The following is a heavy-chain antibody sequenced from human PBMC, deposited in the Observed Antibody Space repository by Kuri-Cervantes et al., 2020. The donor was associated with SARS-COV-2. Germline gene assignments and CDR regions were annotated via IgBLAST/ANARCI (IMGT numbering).Heavy chain of an antibody. D-gene: IGHD7-27*01. J-gene: IGHJ3*02. V-gene: IGHV4-61*01. CDR1: GGSVSSGSYY. CDR2: IYYSGSN. Sequence: ESLKISCTVPGGSVSSGSYYWSWMRQPPGKGLEWIGYIYYSGSNKYNPSLKSRVTISVDTSKNQFSLKLSSVTAADTAVYYCAREWLTNWGRPDDAFDIWGQGTMVTVSS. CDR3: AREWLTNWGRPDDAFDI.